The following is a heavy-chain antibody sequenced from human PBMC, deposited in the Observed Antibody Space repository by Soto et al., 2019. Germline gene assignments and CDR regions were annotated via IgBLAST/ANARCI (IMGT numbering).Heavy chain of an antibody. CDR3: ARTAAAGKYYSGMDV. J-gene: IGHJ6*02. Sequence: GESQPRSCKRSGYSFTSYRFCRVRQMPGKGLELMGIIYPGDSDTRYSPSFQGQVTISADKSISTAYLQWSSLKASDTAMYYCARTAAAGKYYSGMDVWGQGTTVTVSS. D-gene: IGHD6-13*01. CDR2: IYPGDSDT. CDR1: GYSFTSYR. V-gene: IGHV5-51*01.